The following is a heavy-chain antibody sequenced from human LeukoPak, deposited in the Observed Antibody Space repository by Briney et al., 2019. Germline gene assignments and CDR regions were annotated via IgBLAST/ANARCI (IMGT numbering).Heavy chain of an antibody. CDR3: ARGPMIVVVTPLFQDAFDI. V-gene: IGHV1-2*02. Sequence: GASVKVSCKASGYTFTGYYMHWVRQAPGQGLEWMGWINPNSGGTNYAQKFQGRVTMTRDTSISTAYMELSRLRSDDTAVYYCARGPMIVVVTPLFQDAFDIWGQGTMVTVSS. D-gene: IGHD3-22*01. CDR2: INPNSGGT. J-gene: IGHJ3*02. CDR1: GYTFTGYY.